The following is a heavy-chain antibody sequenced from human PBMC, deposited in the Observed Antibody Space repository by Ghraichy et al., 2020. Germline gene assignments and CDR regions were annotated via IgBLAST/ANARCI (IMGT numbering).Heavy chain of an antibody. J-gene: IGHJ4*02. CDR3: ASRSSFYGGNSAEDY. Sequence: GGSLRLSCAASGFTFSSYSMNWVRQAPGKGLEWVSYISSSSSTIYYADSVKGRFTISRDNAKNSLYLQMNSLRAEDTAVYYCASRSSFYGGNSAEDYWGQGTLVTVSS. V-gene: IGHV3-48*01. D-gene: IGHD4-23*01. CDR1: GFTFSSYS. CDR2: ISSSSSTI.